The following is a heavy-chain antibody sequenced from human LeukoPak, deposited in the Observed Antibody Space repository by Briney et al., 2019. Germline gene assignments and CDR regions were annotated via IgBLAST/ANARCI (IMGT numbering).Heavy chain of an antibody. J-gene: IGHJ3*02. CDR2: IRYDGSNK. CDR1: GFTFSSYG. Sequence: GGSLRLSCAASGFTFSSYGMHWVRQAPGKGLEWVAFIRYDGSNKYYADSVKGRFTISRDNSKNTLYLQMNSLRAEDTAVYYCARRELLGYSYGLRILNIWGEGTTVTVSS. D-gene: IGHD5-18*01. CDR3: ARRELLGYSYGLRILNI. V-gene: IGHV3-30*02.